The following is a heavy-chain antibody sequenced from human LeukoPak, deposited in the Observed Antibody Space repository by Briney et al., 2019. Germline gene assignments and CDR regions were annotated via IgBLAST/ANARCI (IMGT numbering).Heavy chain of an antibody. V-gene: IGHV4-30-4*07. J-gene: IGHJ3*02. D-gene: IGHD4/OR15-4a*01. CDR2: IYYSGST. CDR3: ARDSGVGPNEPSFDI. Sequence: PSETLSLTCAVSGGSISSGGYSWSWIRQPPGKGLEWIGYIYYSGSTYYNPSLKSRVTISVDTSKNQFSLKLSSVTAADTAVYYCARDSGVGPNEPSFDIWGQGTMVTVSS. CDR1: GGSISSGGYS.